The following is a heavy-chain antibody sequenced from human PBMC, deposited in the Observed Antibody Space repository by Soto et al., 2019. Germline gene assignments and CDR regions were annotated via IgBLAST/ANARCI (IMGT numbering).Heavy chain of an antibody. D-gene: IGHD5-12*01. CDR2: IYHSGST. Sequence: QVQLQESGPGLVKPSGTLSLTCAVSGGSISSSNWWSWVRQPPGKGLEWIGEIYHSGSTNYNPSLKSRVTISVDKSQNQFSLKLSSVTAADTAVYYCARSGRVKEWLQQFDYWGQGTLVTVSS. J-gene: IGHJ4*02. CDR3: ARSGRVKEWLQQFDY. CDR1: GGSISSSNW. V-gene: IGHV4-4*02.